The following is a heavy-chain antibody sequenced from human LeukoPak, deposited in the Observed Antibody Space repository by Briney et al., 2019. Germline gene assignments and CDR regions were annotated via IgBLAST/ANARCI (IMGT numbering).Heavy chain of an antibody. D-gene: IGHD1-1*01. J-gene: IGHJ4*02. CDR2: VYSSGSL. V-gene: IGHV4-39*07. CDR1: GGSISSYY. Sequence: SETLSLTCTVSGGSISSYYWAWIRQPPGRQLERIGSVYSSGSLYYNPSLKSRVTISVDTSKNQFSLKLNSVTAADTAVYYCARDRRQRDYFDFWGQGARVTVSS. CDR3: ARDRRQRDYFDF.